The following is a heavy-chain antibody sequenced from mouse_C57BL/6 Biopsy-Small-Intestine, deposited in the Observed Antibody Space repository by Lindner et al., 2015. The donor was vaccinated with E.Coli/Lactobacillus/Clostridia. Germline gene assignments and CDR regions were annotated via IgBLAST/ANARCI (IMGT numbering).Heavy chain of an antibody. CDR2: INPNSGGT. J-gene: IGHJ4*01. D-gene: IGHD3-1*01. Sequence: SVKVSCKASGYTFTGYYMHWVRQAPGQGLEWTGWINPNSGGTNYAQKFQGRVTMTRDTSISTAYMELSRLRSDDTAVYYCARGFREVRGVIDYWGQGTLVTVSS. CDR1: GYTFTGYY. CDR3: ARGFREVRGVIDY. V-gene: IGHV1-53*01.